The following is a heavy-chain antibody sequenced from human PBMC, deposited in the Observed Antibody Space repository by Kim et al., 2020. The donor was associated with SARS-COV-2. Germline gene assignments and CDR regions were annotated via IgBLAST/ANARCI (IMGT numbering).Heavy chain of an antibody. CDR3: AKGPLAAPPYGMDV. CDR1: GFTFSSYG. D-gene: IGHD6-13*01. V-gene: IGHV3-30*18. J-gene: IGHJ6*02. Sequence: GGSLRLSCAASGFTFSSYGMHWVRQAPGKGLEWVAVISYDGSNKYYADSVKGRFTISRDNSKNTLYLQMNSLRAEDTAVYYCAKGPLAAPPYGMDVWGQGTTVTVSS. CDR2: ISYDGSNK.